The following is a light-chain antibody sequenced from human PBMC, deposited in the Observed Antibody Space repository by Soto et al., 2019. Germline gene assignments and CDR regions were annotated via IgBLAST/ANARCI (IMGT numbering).Light chain of an antibody. J-gene: IGKJ5*01. CDR3: QQRSNWPIT. CDR1: QSISSY. Sequence: EIVLTQSPCTLSLSPGERATLSCRASQSISSYLAWYHQIPGQAPMLLIYDASNRATGIPARFSGSGSGTDFTLTISSLDPEDFAVYYCQQRSNWPITFGQGTRVDIK. V-gene: IGKV3-11*01. CDR2: DAS.